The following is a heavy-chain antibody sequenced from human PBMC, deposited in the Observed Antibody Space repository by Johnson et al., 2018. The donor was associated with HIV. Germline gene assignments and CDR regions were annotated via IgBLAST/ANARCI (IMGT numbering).Heavy chain of an antibody. CDR2: IKSKTDGGTT. Sequence: EVQVVESGGGLVKPGGSLRLSCAASGFTFSNAWMSWVRQAPGKGLEWVGRIKSKTDGGTTDYAAPVKGRFTISRDDSKNTLYLQMNSLRAEDTAVYYCAKEYSSSSRDLANWGQGTMVTVSS. CDR1: GFTFSNAW. CDR3: AKEYSSSSRDLAN. D-gene: IGHD6-6*01. J-gene: IGHJ3*01. V-gene: IGHV3-15*01.